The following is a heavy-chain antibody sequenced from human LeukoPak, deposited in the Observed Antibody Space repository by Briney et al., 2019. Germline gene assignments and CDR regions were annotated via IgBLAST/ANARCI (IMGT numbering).Heavy chain of an antibody. J-gene: IGHJ4*02. D-gene: IGHD4-11*01. CDR2: ISGSGGST. CDR1: GFTFSSYA. CDR3: AKREDYIIIFDY. V-gene: IGHV3-23*01. Sequence: TGGSLRLSCAASGFTFSSYAMSWVRQAPGKGLEWVSAISGSGGSTYYADSVKGRFTISRDNSKNTLYLQMNSLRAEDTAVYYCAKREDYIIIFDYWGQGTLVTVSS.